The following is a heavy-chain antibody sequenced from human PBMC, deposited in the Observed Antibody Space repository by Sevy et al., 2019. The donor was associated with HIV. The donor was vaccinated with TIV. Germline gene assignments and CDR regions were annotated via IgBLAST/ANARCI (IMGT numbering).Heavy chain of an antibody. CDR3: TRPYYDILTGYYTYYFDY. Sequence: GGSLRLSCTASGFTFGDYTMSWVRQAPGKGLEWVGFIRSKAYCGTTEDAASVKGRFTISRDDSKSIAYLQMNSLKTEDTAVYYCTRPYYDILTGYYTYYFDYWGQGTLVTVSS. CDR1: GFTFGDYT. D-gene: IGHD3-9*01. V-gene: IGHV3-49*04. J-gene: IGHJ4*02. CDR2: IRSKAYCGTT.